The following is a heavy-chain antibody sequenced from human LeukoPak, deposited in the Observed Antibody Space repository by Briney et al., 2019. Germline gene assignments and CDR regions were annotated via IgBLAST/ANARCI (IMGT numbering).Heavy chain of an antibody. CDR3: ARAKTSYLISFDY. CDR2: IYYSGST. V-gene: IGHV4-30-4*08. CDR1: GGSISSGDYY. J-gene: IGHJ4*02. Sequence: PSETLSLTCTVSGGSISSGDYYWSWIRQPPGKGLELIRYIYYSGSTYYNPSLKSRVTISVDTSKNQFSLKLSSVTAADTAVYYCARAKTSYLISFDYWGQGTLVTVSS. D-gene: IGHD1-26*01.